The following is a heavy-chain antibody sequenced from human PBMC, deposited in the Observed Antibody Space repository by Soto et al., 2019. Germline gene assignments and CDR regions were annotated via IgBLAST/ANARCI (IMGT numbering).Heavy chain of an antibody. CDR2: IKQDGSEK. CDR1: GFTFSSYW. Sequence: EVQLVESGGGLVQPGGPLRLSCAASGFTFSSYWMNWVRQAPGKGLEWVAKIKQDGSEKYYVDSVKGRFTISRDNTKNSLYLQMNSLRAEDTAVYYCAREQLQVVIPDYWCQGTLVTVSS. V-gene: IGHV3-7*01. CDR3: AREQLQVVIPDY. J-gene: IGHJ4*02. D-gene: IGHD6-13*01.